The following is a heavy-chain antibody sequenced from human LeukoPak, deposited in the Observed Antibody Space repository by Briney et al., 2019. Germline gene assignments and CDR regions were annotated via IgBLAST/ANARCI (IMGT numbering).Heavy chain of an antibody. D-gene: IGHD6-13*01. CDR1: GGSFSGYY. J-gene: IGHJ4*02. Sequence: PSETLSLTCAVFGGSFSGYYWNWIRQPAGKGLEWIGRIYTSGSTNYNPSLKSRVTMSVDTSKNQFSLKLSSVTAADTAVYYCARDVVAAAGTWDYWGQGTLVTVSS. CDR2: IYTSGST. V-gene: IGHV4-4*07. CDR3: ARDVVAAAGTWDY.